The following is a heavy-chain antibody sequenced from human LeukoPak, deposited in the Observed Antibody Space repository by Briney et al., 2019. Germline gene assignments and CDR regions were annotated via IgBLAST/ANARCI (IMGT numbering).Heavy chain of an antibody. CDR3: ASGRQLGY. Sequence: GGSLRLSCAASGFTFSNYWMSWVRQAPGKGLEWVANIKEDGSEKHYVDTLKGRFTISRDNARNSLYLQMNSLRAEDTAVYYCASGRQLGYWGQGTLVSVSS. J-gene: IGHJ4*02. D-gene: IGHD6-13*01. CDR1: GFTFSNYW. V-gene: IGHV3-7*01. CDR2: IKEDGSEK.